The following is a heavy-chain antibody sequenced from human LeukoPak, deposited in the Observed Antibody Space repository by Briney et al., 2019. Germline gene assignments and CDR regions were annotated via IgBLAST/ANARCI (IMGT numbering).Heavy chain of an antibody. CDR2: ISAYNGNT. V-gene: IGHV1-18*01. CDR1: GYTFTSYG. J-gene: IGHJ4*02. D-gene: IGHD3-22*01. CDR3: ASSEGYYDSSGYPNY. Sequence: GASVKVSCKASGYTFTSYGISWVRQAPGQGLEWMGWISAYNGNTNYAQKLQGRVTMTTDTSTSTAYMELSSLRSEDTAVYCCASSEGYYDSSGYPNYWGQGTLVTVSS.